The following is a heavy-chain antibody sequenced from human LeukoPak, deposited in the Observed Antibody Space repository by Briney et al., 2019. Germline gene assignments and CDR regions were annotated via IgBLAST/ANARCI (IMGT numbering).Heavy chain of an antibody. Sequence: GGSLRLSCAASGFTFSSNWMHWVRQAPGKGLVWISRINEDGSTTNYADSVKGRFTISRDNAKNTLYLQMNSLRAEDTAVYYCVRDLGGRSGHWGQGTLVTVSS. D-gene: IGHD1-26*01. CDR2: INEDGSTT. V-gene: IGHV3-74*01. CDR1: GFTFSSNW. CDR3: VRDLGGRSGH. J-gene: IGHJ4*02.